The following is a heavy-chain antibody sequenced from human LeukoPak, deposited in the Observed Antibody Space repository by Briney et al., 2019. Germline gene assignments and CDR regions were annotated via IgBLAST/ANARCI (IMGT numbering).Heavy chain of an antibody. D-gene: IGHD2-15*01. V-gene: IGHV1-2*02. CDR2: INPNSGGT. J-gene: IGHJ4*02. CDR1: GYTFTGYY. Sequence: ASVKVSCKASGYTFTGYYMHWVRQAPGRGLEWMGWINPNSGGTNSAQKFQGRVTMTRDTSISTAYMELSRLRSDDTAVYNCARDDRSGYWGQGTLVTVSS. CDR3: ARDDRSGY.